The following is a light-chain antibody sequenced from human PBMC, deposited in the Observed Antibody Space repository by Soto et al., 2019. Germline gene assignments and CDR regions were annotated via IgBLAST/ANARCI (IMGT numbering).Light chain of an antibody. Sequence: DIQMPQSPSSVSASVGDRVTITCRASQDISIWLAWYQQKPGKAPNILVYAASSLQSGVPSRFSGSGSGTDFTLTISSLQPEDFATYYCQQANSFPITFGQGTRLEIK. J-gene: IGKJ5*01. CDR2: AAS. CDR3: QQANSFPIT. V-gene: IGKV1-12*01. CDR1: QDISIW.